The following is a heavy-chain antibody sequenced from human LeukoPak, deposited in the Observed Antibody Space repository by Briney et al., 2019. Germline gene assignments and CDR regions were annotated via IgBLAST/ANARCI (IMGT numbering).Heavy chain of an antibody. V-gene: IGHV1-18*01. J-gene: IGHJ5*02. CDR1: GYTFTTYG. Sequence: GASVKVSCKASGYTFTTYGISWVRQAPGQGLQWMGWISAYNGNTNYAQKLQDRVTMTTDTSTSTAYMELRSLRSDDTAVYYCGKSAPSGFDPWGQGTLVTVSS. CDR2: ISAYNGNT. CDR3: GKSAPSGFDP.